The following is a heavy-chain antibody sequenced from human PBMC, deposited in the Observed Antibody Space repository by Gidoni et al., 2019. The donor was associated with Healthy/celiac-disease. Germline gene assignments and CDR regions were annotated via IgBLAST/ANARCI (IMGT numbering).Heavy chain of an antibody. CDR1: GFAFLAYY. CDR2: ISSSSSYT. V-gene: IGHV3-11*06. D-gene: IGHD5-12*01. J-gene: IGHJ6*02. Sequence: QVQLVESGGGLVKPGGSLRLSCAASGFAFLAYYMRWLRRAPGKGLEWVSYISSSSSYTNYADSVKGRFTISRDNAKNSLYLQMNSLRAEDTAVYYCARAVATTPTTAVPYYYYYGMDVWGQGTTVTVSS. CDR3: ARAVATTPTTAVPYYYYYGMDV.